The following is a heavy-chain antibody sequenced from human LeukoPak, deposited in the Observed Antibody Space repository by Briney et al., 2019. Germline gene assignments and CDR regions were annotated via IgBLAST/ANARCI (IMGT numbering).Heavy chain of an antibody. Sequence: GAAVKVSCKASGYTFTSYGISWVRQAPGQGLEWMGGISAYNGNTNYEQKLQGRVNMTPDPYTSTAYMELRSLRSDETAVYYCAGTLDQPDYLDVWGQGTMVTVSS. CDR2: ISAYNGNT. V-gene: IGHV1-18*01. D-gene: IGHD1-14*01. J-gene: IGHJ6*03. CDR1: GYTFTSYG. CDR3: AGTLDQPDYLDV.